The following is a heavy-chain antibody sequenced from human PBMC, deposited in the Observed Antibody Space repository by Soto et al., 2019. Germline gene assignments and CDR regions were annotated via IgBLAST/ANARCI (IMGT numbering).Heavy chain of an antibody. CDR1: GFTVSSHY. D-gene: IGHD4-17*01. CDR2: LYASDST. CDR3: ATTVTSLLAFDV. J-gene: IGHJ3*01. Sequence: GGSLRLSCAASGFTVSSHYMSWVRQTPGKGLEWVSILYASDSTFYADSVEGRFTISRDNSKNTVYLQLNSLRAEDTAVYYCATTVTSLLAFDVWGQGTMV. V-gene: IGHV3-53*01.